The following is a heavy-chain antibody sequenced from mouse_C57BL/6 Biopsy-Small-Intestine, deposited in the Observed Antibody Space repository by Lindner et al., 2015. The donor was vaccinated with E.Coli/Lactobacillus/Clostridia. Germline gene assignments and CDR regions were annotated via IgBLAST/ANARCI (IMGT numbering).Heavy chain of an antibody. V-gene: IGHV1-9*01. CDR1: GYTFTGYW. CDR3: ARFSSWDYFDY. J-gene: IGHJ2*01. CDR2: ILPGSGST. Sequence: QLESGGELMKPGASVKLSCKATGYTFTGYWIEWVKQRPGHGLEWIGEILPGSGSTNYNEKFKGKATFTADTSSTTAYMQLSSLTIEDSAIYYCARFSSWDYFDYWGQGTTLTVSS. D-gene: IGHD1-1*01.